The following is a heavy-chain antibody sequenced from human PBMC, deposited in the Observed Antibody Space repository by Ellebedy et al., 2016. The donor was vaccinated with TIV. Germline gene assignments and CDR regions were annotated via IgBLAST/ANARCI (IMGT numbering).Heavy chain of an antibody. V-gene: IGHV1-24*01. D-gene: IGHD2-21*02. CDR1: GYTLTEVT. CDR2: IDPEDGKT. CDR3: GTGDWTFLGMDV. J-gene: IGHJ6*02. Sequence: ASVKVSXKVSGYTLTEVTIHWVRQAPGKGLEWMGGIDPEDGKTIYAQKFQGRVTMTEDTFTDTAYLELSSLGSEDSAVYYCGTGDWTFLGMDVWGPGTTVTVSS.